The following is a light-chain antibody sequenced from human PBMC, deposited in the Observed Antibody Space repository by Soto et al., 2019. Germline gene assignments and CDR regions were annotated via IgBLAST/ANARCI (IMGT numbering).Light chain of an antibody. CDR3: NSYTISSTLV. CDR1: SSDVGGYDF. J-gene: IGLJ1*01. V-gene: IGLV2-14*01. CDR2: DVS. Sequence: QSALTQPASVSGSPGQSITISCTGTSSDVGGYDFVSWYQQHPGKAPKLMIYDVSNRPSGVSNRFSGSKSGNTASLTISGLQPEDEADYYCNSYTISSTLVFGTGTKLTVL.